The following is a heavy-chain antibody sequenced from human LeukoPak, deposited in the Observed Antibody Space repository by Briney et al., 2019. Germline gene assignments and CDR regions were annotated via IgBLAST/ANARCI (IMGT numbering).Heavy chain of an antibody. CDR1: GFIFTYYR. V-gene: IGHV3-7*03. D-gene: IGHD6-13*01. CDR3: AIKCHRQLVLLSFDY. J-gene: IGHJ4*02. Sequence: GGSLRLSCAASGFIFTYYRMTWVRQAPGKGLEWVANIKEGGSENHYVDSVKGRFTISRDNAKKSLYLQMNSLRAEDTAVYYCAIKCHRQLVLLSFDYWGQGTLVTVSS. CDR2: IKEGGSEN.